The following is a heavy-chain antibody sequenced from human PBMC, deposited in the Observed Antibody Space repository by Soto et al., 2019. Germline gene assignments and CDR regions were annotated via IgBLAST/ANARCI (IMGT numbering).Heavy chain of an antibody. V-gene: IGHV3-11*01. Sequence: QMQLVESGGGLVRSGGSLKLSCVSSGFTFSDYYMHWMRQAPGKGLGWVSCISGPGSVLSYADSVKGSFTTSRNNAKESLFLQVTNLRAEDTGLYYCARGKYLGSVDLWGQGTMVTVSS. CDR2: ISGPGSVL. J-gene: IGHJ3*01. CDR1: GFTFSDYY. CDR3: ARGKYLGSVDL.